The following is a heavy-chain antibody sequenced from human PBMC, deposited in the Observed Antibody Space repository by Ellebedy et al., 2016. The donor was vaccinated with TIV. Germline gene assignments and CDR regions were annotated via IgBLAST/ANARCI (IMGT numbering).Heavy chain of an antibody. Sequence: PGGSLRLSCVASGFTFDDYAIHWVRQAPGKGLELVSGISWNSGYKAYGDSVKGRFTISRDNAKNSLYLQMNSLRAENTAVYYCARVPWGSGAVNWFDPWGQGTLVTVSS. V-gene: IGHV3-9*01. CDR1: GFTFDDYA. CDR3: ARVPWGSGAVNWFDP. D-gene: IGHD3-10*01. J-gene: IGHJ5*02. CDR2: ISWNSGYK.